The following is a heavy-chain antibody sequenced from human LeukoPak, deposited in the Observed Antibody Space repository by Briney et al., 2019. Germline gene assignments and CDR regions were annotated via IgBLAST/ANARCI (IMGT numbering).Heavy chain of an antibody. J-gene: IGHJ4*02. CDR2: IIPVFGTT. V-gene: IGHV1-69*05. D-gene: IGHD3-3*01. CDR3: ARGKKYDFWSGYLFDY. Sequence: GASVKVSCKASGGTFIHYSISWVRQAPGQGLEWMGGIIPVFGTTNYAQKFQGRVTITTDESTSTAYLELSSLRSEDTAVYYCARGKKYDFWSGYLFDYWGQGTLVTVSS. CDR1: GGTFIHYS.